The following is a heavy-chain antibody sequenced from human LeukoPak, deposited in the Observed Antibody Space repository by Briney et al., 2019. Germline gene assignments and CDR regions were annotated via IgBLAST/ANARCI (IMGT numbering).Heavy chain of an antibody. D-gene: IGHD4-23*01. CDR3: ARFGNYGGNSIDY. CDR2: IYSGSST. Sequence: GGSLRLSCAASGFTVSNNYMTWVRQAPGKGLEWVSFIYSGSSTYYADSVKGRFTISRDNSKNTLYLQMNSLRAEDTAVYYCARFGNYGGNSIDYWGQGTLVTVSS. J-gene: IGHJ4*02. V-gene: IGHV3-53*01. CDR1: GFTVSNNY.